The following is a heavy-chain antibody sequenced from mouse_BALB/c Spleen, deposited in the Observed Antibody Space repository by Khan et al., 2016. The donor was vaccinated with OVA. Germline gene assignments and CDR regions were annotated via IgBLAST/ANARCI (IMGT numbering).Heavy chain of an antibody. CDR3: AKAYYRYDGYYAMDY. CDR2: IWGGGGT. V-gene: IGHV2-6-4*01. Sequence: VQLQESGPGLVAPSQSLSITCTVSGFSLSRYNIHWVRQPPGKGLEWLGMIWGGGGTDYNSTLKYRLSISKDNSKNQVFLKMNSLQTDDTAMYFCAKAYYRYDGYYAMDYWGKGTSVTVSS. CDR1: GFSLSRYN. J-gene: IGHJ4*01. D-gene: IGHD2-14*01.